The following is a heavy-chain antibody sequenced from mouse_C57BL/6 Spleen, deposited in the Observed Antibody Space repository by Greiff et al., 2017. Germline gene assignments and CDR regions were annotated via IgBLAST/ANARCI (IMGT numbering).Heavy chain of an antibody. CDR2: ILPGSGST. V-gene: IGHV1-9*01. J-gene: IGHJ2*01. D-gene: IGHD1-1*01. Sequence: VQLQQSGAELMKPGASVKLSCKATGYPFTGYWIEWVKQRPGPGLEWIGGILPGSGSTNYNAKFKGQATFTADTSSHTAYMHVSSLTTEDSAIYYCARVLRTYFDDWGQGTTLTVSS. CDR1: GYPFTGYW. CDR3: ARVLRTYFDD.